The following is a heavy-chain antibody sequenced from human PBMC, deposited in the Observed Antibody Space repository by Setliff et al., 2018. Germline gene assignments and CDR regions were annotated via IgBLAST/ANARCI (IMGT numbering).Heavy chain of an antibody. Sequence: PSETLFLTCAVYGGSFSGYYWSWIRQPPGEGLEWIGEINHSGSTNYNPSLKSRVTISVDTSKNQFSLKLSSVTAADTAVYYCARGKERITMIVVVTSGAFDIWGQGTRVTVSS. CDR3: ARGKERITMIVVVTSGAFDI. D-gene: IGHD3-22*01. J-gene: IGHJ3*02. V-gene: IGHV4-34*01. CDR1: GGSFSGYY. CDR2: INHSGST.